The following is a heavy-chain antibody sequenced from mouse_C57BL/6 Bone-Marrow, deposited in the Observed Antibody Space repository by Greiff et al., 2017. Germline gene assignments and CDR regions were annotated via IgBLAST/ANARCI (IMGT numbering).Heavy chain of an antibody. Sequence: VQLVESGPELVKPGASVKISCKASGYTFTDYYINWVKQRPGQGLEWIGWIFPGSGSTYYNEKFKGKATLTVDKSSSTAYMLLSSLTSEDSAVYFCARWGYYGSSSFDYWGQGTTLTVSS. CDR1: GYTFTDYY. CDR2: IFPGSGST. D-gene: IGHD1-1*01. CDR3: ARWGYYGSSSFDY. J-gene: IGHJ2*01. V-gene: IGHV1-75*01.